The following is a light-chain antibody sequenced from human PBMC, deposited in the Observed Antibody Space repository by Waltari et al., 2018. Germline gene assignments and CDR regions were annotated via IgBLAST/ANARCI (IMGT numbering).Light chain of an antibody. J-gene: IGKJ5*01. V-gene: IGKV3-11*01. CDR3: HQRSNWPIT. Sequence: EIVLTQFPATLSLSPGERATLSCRASPRVSSYLVWYQQKPGQTPRLVIYDASTRSPGIPARFSGSGSGTDCTLTISSLDPEDFAVYYCHQRSNWPITFGQGTRLEIK. CDR2: DAS. CDR1: PRVSSY.